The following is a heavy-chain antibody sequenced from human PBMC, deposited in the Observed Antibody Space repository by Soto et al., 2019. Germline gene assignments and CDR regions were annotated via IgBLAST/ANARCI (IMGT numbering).Heavy chain of an antibody. CDR2: IYWDGDK. CDR3: AHRRDGTYALDY. J-gene: IGHJ4*02. V-gene: IGHV2-5*02. Sequence: QITLKESGPTLVKPTQTLTLTCTFSGLSLSSNGVGVGWLHHAPGKDLEWLALIYWDGDKRNSPYLKSRLTLTKDTSKNQVVLTMTNMDPVDTATYYCAHRRDGTYALDYWGQGTLVTVAS. D-gene: IGHD1-26*01. CDR1: GLSLSSNGVG.